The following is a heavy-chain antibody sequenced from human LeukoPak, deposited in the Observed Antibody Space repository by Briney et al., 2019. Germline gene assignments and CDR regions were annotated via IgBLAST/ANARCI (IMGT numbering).Heavy chain of an antibody. V-gene: IGHV1-8*01. CDR2: MNPNSGNT. Sequence: GASVKVSCKASGYTFTGYDINWVRQATGQGLEWMGWMNPNSGNTGYAQKFQGRVTMTRNTSISTAYMELSSLRSEDTAVYYCARFRRGGYCSSTSCYRRHTAFDYWGQGTLVTVSS. CDR1: GYTFTGYD. D-gene: IGHD2-2*01. CDR3: ARFRRGGYCSSTSCYRRHTAFDY. J-gene: IGHJ4*02.